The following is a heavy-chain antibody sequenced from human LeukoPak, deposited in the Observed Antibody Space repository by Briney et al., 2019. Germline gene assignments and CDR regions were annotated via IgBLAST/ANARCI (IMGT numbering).Heavy chain of an antibody. CDR3: ALGYCGGGSCYAREYFQH. CDR2: IYYSGST. J-gene: IGHJ1*01. V-gene: IGHV4-31*03. CDR1: GGSISSGGYY. Sequence: PSGTLSLTCTVSGGSISSGGYYWTWIRQHPGKGLEWIGYIYYSGSTYYNPSLKSRVTISVDTSKNQFSLRLSSVTAADTAVYYCALGYCGGGSCYAREYFQHWGQGTLVTVSS. D-gene: IGHD2-15*01.